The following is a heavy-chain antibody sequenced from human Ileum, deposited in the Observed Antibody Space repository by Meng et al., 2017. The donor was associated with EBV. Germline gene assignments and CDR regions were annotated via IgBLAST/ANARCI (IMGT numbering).Heavy chain of an antibody. D-gene: IGHD2-15*01. J-gene: IGHJ4*02. CDR1: GGSISSYY. V-gene: IGHV4-59*08. Sequence: QVQLQESGPGLVKPSETLSLTCTVSGGSISSYYWSWFRQPPGKGLEWIGYIYYSGSTNYNPSLKSRVTISVDTSKNQFSLNPSSVTAADTAVYYCARGGWSLDYWGQGTLVTVSS. CDR2: IYYSGST. CDR3: ARGGWSLDY.